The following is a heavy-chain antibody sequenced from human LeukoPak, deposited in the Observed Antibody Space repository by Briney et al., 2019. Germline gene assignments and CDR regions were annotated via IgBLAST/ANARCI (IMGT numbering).Heavy chain of an antibody. V-gene: IGHV1-3*01. CDR1: GYRFTTDMYT. CDR3: ARDSDSSGWSWVY. D-gene: IGHD6-19*01. J-gene: IGHJ4*02. Sequence: ASVKVSCKASGYRFTTDMYTIHWLRQAPGHRLEWMGWINAGNGNTKYSQKFQGGVTITGDTSARTVYMEVSSLVSEDTAVYYCARDSDSSGWSWVYWGQGTLVTVSS. CDR2: INAGNGNT.